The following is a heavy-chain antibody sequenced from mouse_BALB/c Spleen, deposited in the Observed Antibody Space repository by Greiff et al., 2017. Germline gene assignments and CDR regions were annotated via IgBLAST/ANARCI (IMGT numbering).Heavy chain of an antibody. V-gene: IGHV3-6*02. D-gene: IGHD2-1*01. Sequence: EVQLQESGPGLVKPSQSLSLTCSVTGYSITSGYYWNWIRQFPGNKLEWMGYISYDGSNNYNPSLKNRISITRDTSKNQFFLKLNSVTTEDTATYYCARGGIYYGNYDWFAYWGQGTLVTVSA. CDR3: ARGGIYYGNYDWFAY. CDR1: GYSITSGYY. CDR2: ISYDGSN. J-gene: IGHJ3*01.